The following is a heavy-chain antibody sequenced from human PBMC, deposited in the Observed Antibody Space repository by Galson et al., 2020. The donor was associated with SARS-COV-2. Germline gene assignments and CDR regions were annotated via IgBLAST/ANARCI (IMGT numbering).Heavy chain of an antibody. D-gene: IGHD6-19*01. CDR3: ARALAYYVDSSGAPYNFDL. J-gene: IGHJ4*02. CDR2: IYYNGRK. CDR1: GGSIISSRHY. V-gene: IGHV4-39*01. Sequence: SETLSLTCNVSGGSIISSRHYWGWIRQTPGKGLEWIGTIYYNGRKYYDPSLKSRLDISIVTAKNQFSLFLGSVTAADTAVYFCARALAYYVDSSGAPYNFDLWGQGTLVTVSS.